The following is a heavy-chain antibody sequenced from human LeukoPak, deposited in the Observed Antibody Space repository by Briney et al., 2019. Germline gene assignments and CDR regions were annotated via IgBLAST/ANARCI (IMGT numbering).Heavy chain of an antibody. V-gene: IGHV3-11*04. CDR3: AREVMGSGWYYYYYGMDV. J-gene: IGHJ6*02. CDR2: ISDSGSTI. CDR1: EFVFSDYY. Sequence: PGGSLRLSCAASEFVFSDYYMSWIRQAPGKGLEWVSYISDSGSTIYYADSVKGRFTISRDNVKNTLYLQMNSLRAEDTAVYYCAREVMGSGWYYYYYGMDVWGQGTTVTVSS. D-gene: IGHD6-19*01.